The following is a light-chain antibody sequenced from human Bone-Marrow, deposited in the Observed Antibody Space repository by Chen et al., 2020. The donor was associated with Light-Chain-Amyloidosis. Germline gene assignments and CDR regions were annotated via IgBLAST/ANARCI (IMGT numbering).Light chain of an antibody. V-gene: IGLV1-44*01. CDR3: AAWDDSLNGQV. J-gene: IGLJ3*02. Sequence: QSVLTQPPSASGTPGQRVTISFSGSSSNIGSNPVNWYQQLPGTAPKLLIYSNNQRPSGVPDRFSGSKSGTSASLAISGLQSEDEADYYCAAWDDSLNGQVFGGGTKLTVL. CDR1: SSNIGSNP. CDR2: SNN.